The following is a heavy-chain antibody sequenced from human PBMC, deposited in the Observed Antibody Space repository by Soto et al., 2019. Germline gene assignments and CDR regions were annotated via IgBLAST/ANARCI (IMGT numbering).Heavy chain of an antibody. CDR2: IYYSGST. J-gene: IGHJ5*02. V-gene: IGHV4-59*01. D-gene: IGHD1-7*01. CDR3: ARLANWNYVGHWLDP. Sequence: SSETLSLTCTVSGGSISSYYWSWIRQPPGKGLEWIGYIYYSGSTNYNPSLKSRVTISVDTSKNQFSLKLSSVTAADTAVYYCARLANWNYVGHWLDPWGQGTLVTVSS. CDR1: GGSISSYY.